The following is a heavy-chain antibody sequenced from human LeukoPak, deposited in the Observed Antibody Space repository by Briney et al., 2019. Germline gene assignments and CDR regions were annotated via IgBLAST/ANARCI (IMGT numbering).Heavy chain of an antibody. J-gene: IGHJ4*02. CDR1: GFSSSDYV. D-gene: IGHD2-15*01. CDR2: ITASGDRT. Sequence: GSLRLSCAASGFSSSDYVMIWVRQAPGKGLEWVSGITASGDRTFYGDSVRGRFTMSRDNSKNTVYLQMNSLRVDATAVYYCARRDIVVVVSASDYWGQGTLVTVSS. V-gene: IGHV3-23*01. CDR3: ARRDIVVVVSASDY.